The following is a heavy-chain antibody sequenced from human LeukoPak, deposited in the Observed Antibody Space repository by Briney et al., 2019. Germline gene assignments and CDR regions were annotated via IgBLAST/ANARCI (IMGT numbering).Heavy chain of an antibody. Sequence: GGSLRLSCAASGFTFGNYWMSWVRQAPGKGLEWVANIRQDGSEKFYVDSVKGRFTISRDNDKTSLYLQMNSLRGEDTAVYYCANEEVPNDYWGQGTLVTVSS. CDR1: GFTFGNYW. J-gene: IGHJ4*02. D-gene: IGHD4/OR15-4a*01. V-gene: IGHV3-7*01. CDR3: ANEEVPNDY. CDR2: IRQDGSEK.